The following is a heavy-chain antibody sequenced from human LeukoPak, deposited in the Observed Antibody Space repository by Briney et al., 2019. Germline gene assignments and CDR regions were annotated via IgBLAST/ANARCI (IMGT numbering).Heavy chain of an antibody. Sequence: SETLSLTCSVSGDSIKIYFWTWVRQAPGKGLEWIGHIESGGVSVYNPSLESRVTMSADTPRNQFSLRLRSVTAADTAVYYCATRKQICVPMCYSNLDVWGTGTTVTVSS. CDR3: ATRKQICVPMCYSNLDV. J-gene: IGHJ6*04. D-gene: IGHD3-10*02. CDR2: IESGGVS. V-gene: IGHV4-59*08. CDR1: GDSIKIYF.